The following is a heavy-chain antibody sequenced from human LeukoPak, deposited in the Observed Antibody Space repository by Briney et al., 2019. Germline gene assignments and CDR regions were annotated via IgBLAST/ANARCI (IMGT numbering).Heavy chain of an antibody. V-gene: IGHV3-53*01. CDR2: VYTDGRT. CDR1: GFTVNRDY. CDR3: TRGSRTVSAGYN. Sequence: GESLRLSCAASGFTVNRDYMSWVRQSPGKGLEWVSVVYTDGRTFYADSVKGRLTISRDDSKNTVFLQMNSLRVEETAIYFCTRGSRTVSAGYNWGRGTVVTVSS. J-gene: IGHJ4*02. D-gene: IGHD1-1*01.